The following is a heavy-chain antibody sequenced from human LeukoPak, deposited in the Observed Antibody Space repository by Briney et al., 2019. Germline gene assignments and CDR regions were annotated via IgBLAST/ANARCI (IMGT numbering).Heavy chain of an antibody. CDR2: ISYTGST. CDR3: ARTIKSGNYYWFDP. D-gene: IGHD1-26*01. V-gene: IGHV4-59*01. Sequence: SETLSLTCTVSGGSISNYYWSWIRQPPGEGLEWIGFISYTGSTNYNPSLKSRVTVSVDTSKNQFSLKVTSVTAADTAVYYCARTIKSGNYYWFDPWGQGTLVTVSP. CDR1: GGSISNYY. J-gene: IGHJ5*02.